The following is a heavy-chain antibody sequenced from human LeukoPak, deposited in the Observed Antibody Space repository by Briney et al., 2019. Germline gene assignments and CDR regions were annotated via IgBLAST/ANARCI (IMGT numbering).Heavy chain of an antibody. Sequence: GGSLRLSCVASGFTFSSYWMHRVRQAPGKGLVWVSRINSDGSSTKCADSVKGRFTISRDNAKNTLYLQMNSLRAEDTAVYYCARVQDTPMVLASYFDYWGQGTLVTVSS. CDR2: INSDGSST. D-gene: IGHD5-18*01. CDR1: GFTFSSYW. V-gene: IGHV3-74*03. CDR3: ARVQDTPMVLASYFDY. J-gene: IGHJ4*02.